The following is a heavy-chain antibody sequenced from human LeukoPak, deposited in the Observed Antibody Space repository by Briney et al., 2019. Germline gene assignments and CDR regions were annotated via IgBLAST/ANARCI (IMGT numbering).Heavy chain of an antibody. V-gene: IGHV3-11*01. J-gene: IGHJ6*02. CDR2: ISSGGTIR. CDR3: ARHHEYERNSYGMDA. CDR1: RFNFSDHY. D-gene: IGHD3-16*01. Sequence: GGSLRLSCVASRFNFSDHYMSWIRQAPGKGLEWVSYISSGGTIRYHADSVKGRFTVSRDNATKSLYLQMNSLRGEDTAVYYCARHHEYERNSYGMDAWGQGTTVTVSS.